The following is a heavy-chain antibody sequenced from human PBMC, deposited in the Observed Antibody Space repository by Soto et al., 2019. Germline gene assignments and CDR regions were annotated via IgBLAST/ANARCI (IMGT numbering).Heavy chain of an antibody. V-gene: IGHV2-5*02. CDR1: GFSLSTSGVG. D-gene: IGHD6-19*01. CDR2: IYWDDDK. J-gene: IGHJ4*02. Sequence: QITLKESGPTVVKPTQTLTLTCTFSGFSLSTSGVGVGWIRQPPGKALEWLALIYWDDDKRYNPSLNSRLTTTKDPSKPRVFLTITNRAPVDTATYYGAKKDSGGCLACGGQGTLVTLSS. CDR3: AKKDSGGCLAC.